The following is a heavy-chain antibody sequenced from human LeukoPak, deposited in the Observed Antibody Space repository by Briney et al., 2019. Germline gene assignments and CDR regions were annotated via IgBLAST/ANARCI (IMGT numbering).Heavy chain of an antibody. CDR2: TSSDGSNK. J-gene: IGHJ4*02. D-gene: IGHD5-18*01. Sequence: GGSLRLSCAASGFTFSSYWMNWVRQAPGKGLEWVAVTSSDGSNKFYADSVKGRFTISRDNSKNILYLQMNSLRAEDTAVYYCAKGGYNYAPGLDYWGQGTLVTVSS. CDR1: GFTFSSYW. V-gene: IGHV3-30*18. CDR3: AKGGYNYAPGLDY.